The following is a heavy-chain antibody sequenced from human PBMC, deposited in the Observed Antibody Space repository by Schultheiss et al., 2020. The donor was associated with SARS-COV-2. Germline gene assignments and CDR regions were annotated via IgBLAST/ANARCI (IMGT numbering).Heavy chain of an antibody. CDR2: ISSSGAYT. CDR1: GFTFSSYE. CDR3: ARAPLYDYVWRWNY. V-gene: IGHV3-48*03. D-gene: IGHD3-16*01. J-gene: IGHJ4*02. Sequence: GGSLRLSCAASGFTFSSYEMNWVRQAPGKGLECVSYISSSGAYTNYADSVKGRFTISRDNAKNSLYLQMNSLRAEDTAVYYCARAPLYDYVWRWNYWGQGTLVTVSS.